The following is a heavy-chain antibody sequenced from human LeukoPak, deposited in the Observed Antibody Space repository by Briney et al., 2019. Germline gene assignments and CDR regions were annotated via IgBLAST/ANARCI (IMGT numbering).Heavy chain of an antibody. CDR2: INPNSGGT. J-gene: IGHJ5*02. CDR1: GYTFTGYY. Sequence: GASVKVSCKASGYTFTGYYMHWVRRAPGQGLEWMGWINPNSGGTNYAQKFQGRVTMTRDTSISTAYMELSRLRSGDTAVYYCARGLEPGGWFDPWGQGTLVTVSS. CDR3: ARGLEPGGWFDP. V-gene: IGHV1-2*02. D-gene: IGHD1-1*01.